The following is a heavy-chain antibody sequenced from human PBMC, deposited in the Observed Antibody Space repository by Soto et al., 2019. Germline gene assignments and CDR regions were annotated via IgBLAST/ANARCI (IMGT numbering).Heavy chain of an antibody. CDR1: GFTFSSYG. J-gene: IGHJ6*02. CDR2: IWYDGSNK. Sequence: GGSLRLSCAASGFTFSSYGMHWVRQAPGKGLEWVAVIWYDGSNKYYADSVKGRFTISRDNSKNTLYLQMNSLRAEDTAVYYCARDHGLRRVYGMDVWGQGTTVTVSS. V-gene: IGHV3-33*01. D-gene: IGHD5-12*01. CDR3: ARDHGLRRVYGMDV.